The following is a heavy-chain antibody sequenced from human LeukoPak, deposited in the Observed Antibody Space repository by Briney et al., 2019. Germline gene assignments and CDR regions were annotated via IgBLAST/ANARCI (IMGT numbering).Heavy chain of an antibody. CDR3: ARVRVPAAITWGLGY. CDR2: ISSSSSYI. D-gene: IGHD2-2*01. CDR1: GFTFSSYS. V-gene: IGHV3-21*01. Sequence: GGSLRLSCAASGFTFSSYSMNWVRQAPGKGLEWVSSISSSSSYIYYADSVKGRFTISRDNAKNSLYLQMNSLRAEDTAVYYCARVRVPAAITWGLGYWGRGTLVTVSS. J-gene: IGHJ4*02.